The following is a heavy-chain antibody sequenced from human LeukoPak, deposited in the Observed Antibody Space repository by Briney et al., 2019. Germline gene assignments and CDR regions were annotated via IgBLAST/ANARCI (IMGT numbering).Heavy chain of an antibody. J-gene: IGHJ5*02. Sequence: ASVKVSCKASGCTFSSYAISWVRQAPGQGLEWMGGIIPIFGTANYAQKFQGRVTITTDESTSTAYMELSSLRAEDTAVYYCARDLRYNWFDPWGQGTLVTVSS. CDR1: GCTFSSYA. CDR2: IIPIFGTA. V-gene: IGHV1-69*05. D-gene: IGHD3-10*01. CDR3: ARDLRYNWFDP.